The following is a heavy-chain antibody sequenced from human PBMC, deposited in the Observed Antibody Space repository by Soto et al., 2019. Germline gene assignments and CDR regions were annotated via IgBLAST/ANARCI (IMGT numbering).Heavy chain of an antibody. D-gene: IGHD1-1*01. CDR1: GFTFSDHY. Sequence: GGSLRLSCEASGFTFSDHYMSWTRQAPGRGLEWVSYISTGGSPEYYADSVRGRFTISRDNAKNSLYLQMNSLRDEDTALYYCARDPDTTSKVDYWGQGTRVTVSS. CDR3: ARDPDTTSKVDY. J-gene: IGHJ4*02. V-gene: IGHV3-11*01. CDR2: ISTGGSPE.